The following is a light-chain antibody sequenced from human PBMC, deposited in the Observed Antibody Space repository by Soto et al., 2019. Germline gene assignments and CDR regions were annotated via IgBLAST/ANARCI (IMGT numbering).Light chain of an antibody. V-gene: IGKV1-5*03. CDR1: QSISSW. J-gene: IGKJ1*01. CDR3: HQYNSYSWT. CDR2: KAS. Sequence: IQMTQSPSTLSASVGDRVTITCRASQSISSWLAWYQQKPGKAPKLLIYKASTLESGVPSRFSGSGSGTEFTLTISSLQPDDVATYYCHQYNSYSWTFGQGTKVEIK.